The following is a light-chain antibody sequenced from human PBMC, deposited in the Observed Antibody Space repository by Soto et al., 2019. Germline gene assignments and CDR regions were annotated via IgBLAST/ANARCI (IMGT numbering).Light chain of an antibody. CDR1: SGSVASNY. J-gene: IGLJ3*02. CDR2: DNN. CDR3: QSYDSNLWV. Sequence: NFMLTQPHSVSESPGKTVTISCTRSSGSVASNYVQWYQQRPGSSPTTVIYDNNQRPSGVPDRFSGSIDSSSNSASLTIYGLETEDEADYYCQSYDSNLWVFGGGTKLTVL. V-gene: IGLV6-57*01.